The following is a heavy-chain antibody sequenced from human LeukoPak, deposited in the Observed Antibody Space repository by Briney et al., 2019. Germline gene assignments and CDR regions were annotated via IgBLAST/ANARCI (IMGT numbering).Heavy chain of an antibody. CDR1: GFTFSTYW. V-gene: IGHV3-74*01. Sequence: GGSLRLSCAASGFTFSTYWMHWVRQAPGKGLVRVSRINSDGSSTNYADSVEGRFTISRDNAKNSLYLQMNSLRAEDTAVYYCARDRQYYYYYYMDVWGKGTTVTVSS. J-gene: IGHJ6*03. CDR3: ARDRQYYYYYYMDV. CDR2: INSDGSST.